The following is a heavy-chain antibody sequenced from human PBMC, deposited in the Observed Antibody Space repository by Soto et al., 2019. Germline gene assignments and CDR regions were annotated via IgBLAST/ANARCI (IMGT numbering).Heavy chain of an antibody. CDR1: GFTFRGYA. D-gene: IGHD3-9*01. CDR3: AKEVYYDILTGYYRRPMDV. Sequence: PGGSMRLSCAASGFTFRGYARSWVRQAPGKGLEWVSAISGSGGSTYYADSVKGRFTISRDNSKNTLYLQMNSLRAEDTAVYYCAKEVYYDILTGYYRRPMDVWGKGTTVTVSS. J-gene: IGHJ6*04. CDR2: ISGSGGST. V-gene: IGHV3-23*01.